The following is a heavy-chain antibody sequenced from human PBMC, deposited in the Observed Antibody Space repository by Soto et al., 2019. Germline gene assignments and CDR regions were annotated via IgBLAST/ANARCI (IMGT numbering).Heavy chain of an antibody. CDR3: ARSPPIFGVVSYHDY. J-gene: IGHJ4*02. V-gene: IGHV4-59*08. CDR2: IYYSGST. CDR1: GGSISTYY. D-gene: IGHD3-3*01. Sequence: PSETLSLTCTVSGGSISTYYWSWIRQPPGKGLEWIGYIYYSGSTNYNPSLKSRVTISVDTSKNQFSLKLSSVTAADTAVYYCARSPPIFGVVSYHDYWGQGTLVTVSS.